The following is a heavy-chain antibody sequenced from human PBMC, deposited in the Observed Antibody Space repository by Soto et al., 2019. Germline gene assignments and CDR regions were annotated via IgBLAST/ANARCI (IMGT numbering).Heavy chain of an antibody. D-gene: IGHD6-19*01. CDR1: GFTFCSYG. CDR3: AKDIWGIAVAGPKPDY. Sequence: GGSIRLSCAASGFTFCSYGMHWVRQAPGKGLEWVAVISYDGSNKYYADSVKGRFTISRDNSKNTLYLQMNSLRAEDTAVYYCAKDIWGIAVAGPKPDYWGQGTLVTVSS. CDR2: ISYDGSNK. J-gene: IGHJ4*02. V-gene: IGHV3-30*18.